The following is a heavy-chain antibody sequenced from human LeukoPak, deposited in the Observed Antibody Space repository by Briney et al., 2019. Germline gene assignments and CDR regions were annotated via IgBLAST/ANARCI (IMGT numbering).Heavy chain of an antibody. J-gene: IGHJ4*02. Sequence: SETLSLTCTVSGGSISSGGYYWSWIRQHPGKGLEWIGYIYHSGSTYYNPSLKSRVTISVDRSKNQFSLKLSSVTAADTAVYYCARLVAATGNFDYWGQGTLVTVSS. V-gene: IGHV4-30-2*01. CDR1: GGSISSGGYY. D-gene: IGHD6-13*01. CDR3: ARLVAATGNFDY. CDR2: IYHSGST.